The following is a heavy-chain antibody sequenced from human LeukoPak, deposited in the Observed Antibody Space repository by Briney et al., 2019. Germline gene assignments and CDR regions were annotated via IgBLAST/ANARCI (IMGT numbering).Heavy chain of an antibody. CDR2: ISYDGSNK. CDR1: GFTFSSYA. D-gene: IGHD2-2*01. Sequence: GGSLRLSCAASGFTFSSYAMHWVRQAPGKGPEWVAVISYDGSNKYYADSVKGRFTISRDNSKNTLYLQMNSLRAEDTAVYYCARAMHYYYMDVWGKGTTVTVSS. CDR3: ARAMHYYYMDV. J-gene: IGHJ6*03. V-gene: IGHV3-30*04.